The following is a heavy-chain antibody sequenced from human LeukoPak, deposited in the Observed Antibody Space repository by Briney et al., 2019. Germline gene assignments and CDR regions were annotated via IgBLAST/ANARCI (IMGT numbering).Heavy chain of an antibody. Sequence: SETLSLTCAVYGGSFSGYYWSWIRQPPGKGLXXXGEINHSGSTNYNPSLKSRVTISVDTSKNQFSLKLSSVTAADTAVYYCARSSSWLRDFDYWGQGTLVTVSS. V-gene: IGHV4-34*01. CDR3: ARSSSWLRDFDY. CDR1: GGSFSGYY. D-gene: IGHD6-13*01. CDR2: INHSGST. J-gene: IGHJ4*02.